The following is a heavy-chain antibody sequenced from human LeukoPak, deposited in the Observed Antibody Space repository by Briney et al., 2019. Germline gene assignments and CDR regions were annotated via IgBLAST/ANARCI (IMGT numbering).Heavy chain of an antibody. CDR3: ARQIAMAGKAGFDY. CDR2: IYTSGST. V-gene: IGHV4-4*07. Sequence: SETLSRTCTVPGGSISSYYWSWIRQPAGKGLEWIGRIYTSGSTNYNPSLKSRVTMSVDTSKNQFSLKLSSVTAADTAVYYCARQIAMAGKAGFDYWGQGTLVTVSS. CDR1: GGSISSYY. D-gene: IGHD6-19*01. J-gene: IGHJ4*02.